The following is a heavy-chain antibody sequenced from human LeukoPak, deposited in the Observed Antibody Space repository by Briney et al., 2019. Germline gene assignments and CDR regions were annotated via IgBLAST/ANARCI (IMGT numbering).Heavy chain of an antibody. D-gene: IGHD3-10*01. J-gene: IGHJ6*03. CDR2: IIPIFGTA. V-gene: IGHV1-69*06. CDR3: ARTGMEKYYYYMDV. CDR1: GGTFSSYA. Sequence: SVKVSCKASGGTFSSYAISWVRQAPGQGLEWMGGIIPIFGTANYAQKFQGRVTITADKSTSTAYMELSSLRSEDTAVYYCARTGMEKYYYYMDVWGKGTTVTVSS.